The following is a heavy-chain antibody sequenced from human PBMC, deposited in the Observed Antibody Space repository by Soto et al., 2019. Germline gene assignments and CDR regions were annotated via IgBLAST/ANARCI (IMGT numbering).Heavy chain of an antibody. J-gene: IGHJ4*02. CDR1: GFTYSTYT. Sequence: LRLSCAASGFTYSTYTMHWVRQAPGKGLEWVAVISYDGNNKFYADSVKGRFTISRDNSKNTLYLQMNSLRAEDTAVYYCASMPIQLWLLSYFDYWGQGTLVTVSS. CDR2: ISYDGNNK. V-gene: IGHV3-30-3*01. D-gene: IGHD5-18*01. CDR3: ASMPIQLWLLSYFDY.